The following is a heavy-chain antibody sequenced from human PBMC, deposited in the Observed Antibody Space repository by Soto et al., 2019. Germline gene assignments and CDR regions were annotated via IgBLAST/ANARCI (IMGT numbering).Heavy chain of an antibody. J-gene: IGHJ6*02. V-gene: IGHV4-30-2*01. D-gene: IGHD3-22*01. CDR2: IYHSGST. CDR1: GGSISSGGYS. CDR3: ARDYYDSSGSYGMDV. Sequence: SETLSVTWAVSGGSISSGGYSWSWIRQPPGKGLEWIGYIYHSGSTYYNPSLKSRVTISVDRSKNQFSLKLSSVTAADTAVYYCARDYYDSSGSYGMDVWGQGTTVTVSS.